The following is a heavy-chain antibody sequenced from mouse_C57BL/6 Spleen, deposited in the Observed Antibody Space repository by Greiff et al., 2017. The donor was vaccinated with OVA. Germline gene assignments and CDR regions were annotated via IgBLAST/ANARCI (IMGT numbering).Heavy chain of an antibody. CDR2: ISDGGSYT. Sequence: EVQLVESGGGLVKPGGSLKLSCAASGFTFSSYAMSWVRQTPEKRLEWVATISDGGSYTYYPDNVKGRFTISRDNAKNNLYLQMSHLKSEDTAMYDCARVPNWGYWYFDVWGTGTTVTVSS. V-gene: IGHV5-4*01. J-gene: IGHJ1*03. CDR1: GFTFSSYA. D-gene: IGHD4-1*01. CDR3: ARVPNWGYWYFDV.